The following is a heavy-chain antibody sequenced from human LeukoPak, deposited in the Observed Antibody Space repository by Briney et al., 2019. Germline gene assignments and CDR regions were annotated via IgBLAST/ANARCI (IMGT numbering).Heavy chain of an antibody. CDR2: MWNDGITG. CDR1: GFNFRDSG. V-gene: IGHV3-33*01. D-gene: IGHD1-14*01. CDR3: ARVRYCDY. J-gene: IGHJ4*02. Sequence: GGSLRLSCVGSGFNFRDSGMHWVRQAPGKGLEWVAVMWNDGITGKYADSVRGRFTISRDNAKNTLFLQMNSLRAEDTAVYYCARVRYCDYWGQGTLVTVSS.